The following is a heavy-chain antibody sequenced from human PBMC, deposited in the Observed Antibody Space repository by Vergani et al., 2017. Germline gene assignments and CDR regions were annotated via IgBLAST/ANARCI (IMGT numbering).Heavy chain of an antibody. V-gene: IGHV1-24*01. D-gene: IGHD3-16*01. CDR2: FDPEDGET. J-gene: IGHJ3*02. CDR1: GGTFSSYA. CDR3: ATELRVGGTLYPDAFDI. Sequence: QVQLVQSGAEVKKPGSSVKVSCKASGGTFSSYAISWVRQAPGQGLEWMGGFDPEDGETIYAQKFQGRVTMTEDTSTDTAYMELSSLRSEDTAVYYCATELRVGGTLYPDAFDIWGQGTMVTVSS.